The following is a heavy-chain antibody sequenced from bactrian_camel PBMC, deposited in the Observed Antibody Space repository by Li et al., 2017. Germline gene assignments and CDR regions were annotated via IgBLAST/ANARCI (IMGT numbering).Heavy chain of an antibody. D-gene: IGHD5*01. CDR3: AATRGPLPVRGVFEEGRYAY. CDR2: IYTAGDNA. J-gene: IGHJ4*01. V-gene: IGHV3S1*01. CDR1: RDTYSTRC. Sequence: HVQLVESGGGSVQAGGSLKLSCTLSRDTYSTRCMAWFRQATGKDREAVAAIYTAGDNAFSADSVKGRFTISQESANNTVYLQMDSLEPDDTATYYCAATRGPLPVRGVFEEGRYAYWGQGTQVTV.